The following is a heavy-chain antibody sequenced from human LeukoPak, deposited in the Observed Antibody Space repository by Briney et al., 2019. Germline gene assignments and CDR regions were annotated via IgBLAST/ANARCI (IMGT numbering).Heavy chain of an antibody. D-gene: IGHD2/OR15-2a*01. CDR3: ARDQERGVSIFGFDY. Sequence: GGSLRLSCAASGFTFSRYGMHWVRQAPGKGLEWVADIGYDGSKKYYSDSVKGRFTISRDNSKNTLYLQMNSLRAEDTAVYYCARDQERGVSIFGFDYWGQGTLVTVSS. V-gene: IGHV3-33*01. CDR1: GFTFSRYG. J-gene: IGHJ4*02. CDR2: IGYDGSKK.